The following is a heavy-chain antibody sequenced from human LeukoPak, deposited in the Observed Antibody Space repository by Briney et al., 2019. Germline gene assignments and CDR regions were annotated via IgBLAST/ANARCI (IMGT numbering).Heavy chain of an antibody. J-gene: IGHJ4*02. CDR1: GFTFSGHA. D-gene: IGHD7-27*01. Sequence: PGGPLRLPCAASGFTFSGHAMHWVRQTPGVGLEWLAIIGDDGRDQHYTDSVKGRFTISRDNSKNTLFLQLNSLTPEDTALYLCARDLMWGFDYWGQGTLVTVSS. CDR3: ARDLMWGFDY. V-gene: IGHV3-30*02. CDR2: IGDDGRDQ.